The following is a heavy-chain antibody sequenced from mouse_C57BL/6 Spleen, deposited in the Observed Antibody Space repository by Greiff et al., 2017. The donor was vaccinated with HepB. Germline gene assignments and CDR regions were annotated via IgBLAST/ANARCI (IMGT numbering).Heavy chain of an antibody. D-gene: IGHD1-1*01. J-gene: IGHJ2*01. CDR2: ISSGGSYT. V-gene: IGHV5-6*01. CDR3: ARHYYGSFDY. CDR1: GFTFSSYG. Sequence: EVQRVESGGDLVKPGGSLKLSCAASGFTFSSYGMSWVRQTPDQRLEWVATISSGGSYTYYPDSVKGRFTISRDNAKNTLYLQMSSLKSEDTAMYYCARHYYGSFDYWGQGTTLTVSS.